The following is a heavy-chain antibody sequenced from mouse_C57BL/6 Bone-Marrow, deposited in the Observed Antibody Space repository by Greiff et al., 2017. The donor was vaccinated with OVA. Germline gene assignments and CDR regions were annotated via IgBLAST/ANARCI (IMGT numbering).Heavy chain of an antibody. D-gene: IGHD2-3*01. V-gene: IGHV6-6*01. J-gene: IGHJ2*01. CDR1: GFTFSDAW. Sequence: EVKLMESGGGLVQPGGSMKLSCAASGFTFSDAWMDWVRQSPETGLEWVAEIRNKANNHATYYAESVKGRFTISRDDSKSSVYLQMNSLRAEDTGIYYCTMGEVTLDYWGQGTTLTVSS. CDR2: IRNKANNHAT. CDR3: TMGEVTLDY.